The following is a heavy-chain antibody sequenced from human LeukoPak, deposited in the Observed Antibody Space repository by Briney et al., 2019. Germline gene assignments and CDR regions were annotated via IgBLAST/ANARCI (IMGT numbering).Heavy chain of an antibody. CDR2: IYHSGST. Sequence: SETLSLTCAVSGGSISSINWWTWVRQPPGKGLEWIGEIYHSGSTNYNPSLKSRVTISVDKSKNHFSLKLSSVTAADTAVYYCASHMYSSSPFFDYWGQGTLVTVSS. V-gene: IGHV4-4*02. CDR1: GGSISSINW. D-gene: IGHD6-6*01. CDR3: ASHMYSSSPFFDY. J-gene: IGHJ4*02.